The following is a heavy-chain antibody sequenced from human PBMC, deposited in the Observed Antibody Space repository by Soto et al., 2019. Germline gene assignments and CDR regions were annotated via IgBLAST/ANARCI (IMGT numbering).Heavy chain of an antibody. CDR1: GYTFTSYG. J-gene: IGHJ4*02. CDR3: ARDIVRYYDSSRLFDY. Sequence: ASVKVSFKASGYTFTSYGISWVRQAPGQGLEWMGWISAYNGNTNYAQKLQGRVTMTTDTSTSTAYMELRSLRSDDTAVYYCARDIVRYYDSSRLFDYWGQGTLVTVSS. D-gene: IGHD3-22*01. CDR2: ISAYNGNT. V-gene: IGHV1-18*01.